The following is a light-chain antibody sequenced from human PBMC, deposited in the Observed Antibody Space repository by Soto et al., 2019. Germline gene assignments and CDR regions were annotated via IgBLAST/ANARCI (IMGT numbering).Light chain of an antibody. Sequence: QPASVSGSPGQSITISCTGTSSDVGSYNLVSWYQQHPGKAPKLMIYEGSKRPSGVSNRFSGSKSGNTASLTISGLQAEDEADYYCCSYAGSSTFFYVFGTGTKVTVL. CDR2: EGS. CDR3: CSYAGSSTFFYV. V-gene: IGLV2-23*03. J-gene: IGLJ1*01. CDR1: SSDVGSYNL.